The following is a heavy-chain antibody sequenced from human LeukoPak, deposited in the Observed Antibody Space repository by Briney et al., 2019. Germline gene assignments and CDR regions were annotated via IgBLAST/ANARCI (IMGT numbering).Heavy chain of an antibody. CDR1: GGSISSYY. CDR3: ARDPYYYDSSGYYHPGAFDI. V-gene: IGHV4-59*12. D-gene: IGHD3-22*01. CDR2: IYYSGST. Sequence: SETLSLTCTVSGGSISSYYWSWIRQPPGKGLEWIGYIYYSGSTNYNPSLKSRVTISVDTSKNQFSLKLSSVTAADTAVYYCARDPYYYDSSGYYHPGAFDIWGQGTMVTVSS. J-gene: IGHJ3*02.